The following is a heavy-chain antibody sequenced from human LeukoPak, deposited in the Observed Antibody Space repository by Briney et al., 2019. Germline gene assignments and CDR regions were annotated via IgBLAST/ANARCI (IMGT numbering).Heavy chain of an antibody. D-gene: IGHD3-10*01. CDR3: ARHVNGITMVRGVMAWFDP. CDR1: GGSISSYY. V-gene: IGHV4-59*08. CDR2: IYYSGST. Sequence: SETLSLTCTVSGGSISSYYWSWIRQPPGKGLEWIGYIYYSGSTNYNPSLKSRVTISVDTSKNQFSLKLSSVTAADTAVYYCARHVNGITMVRGVMAWFDPWGQGTLVTVS. J-gene: IGHJ5*02.